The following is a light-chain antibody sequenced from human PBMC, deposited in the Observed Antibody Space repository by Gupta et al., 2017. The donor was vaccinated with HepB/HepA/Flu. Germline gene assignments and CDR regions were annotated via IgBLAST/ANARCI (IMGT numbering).Light chain of an antibody. J-gene: IGKJ1*01. V-gene: IGKV3-15*01. Sequence: ITHSLATLPVSPGERATLSCRASQSVSSNLAWYQQKPGQAPRLLIYGASTRFTGTPARFSGSGSGTEFTLTISSLQSEDFATYYCQHYSNWPPWTFGQGTKVEIK. CDR2: GAS. CDR3: QHYSNWPPWT. CDR1: QSVSSN.